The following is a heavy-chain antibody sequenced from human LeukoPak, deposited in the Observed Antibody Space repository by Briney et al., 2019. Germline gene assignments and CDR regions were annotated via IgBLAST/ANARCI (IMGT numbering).Heavy chain of an antibody. V-gene: IGHV4-34*01. J-gene: IGHJ6*03. CDR3: ARGRAARPSYYYYYMDV. D-gene: IGHD6-6*01. Sequence: SETLSLTCAVYGGSFSGYYWSWIRQPPGKGLEWIGEINHSGSTNYNPSLKSRVTISVDTSKNQFSLKLSSVTAADTAVYYCARGRAARPSYYYYYMDVWGEGTTVTVSS. CDR1: GGSFSGYY. CDR2: INHSGST.